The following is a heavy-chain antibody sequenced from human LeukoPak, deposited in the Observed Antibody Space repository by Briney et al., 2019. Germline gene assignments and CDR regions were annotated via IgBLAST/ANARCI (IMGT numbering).Heavy chain of an antibody. D-gene: IGHD6-13*01. J-gene: IGHJ4*02. CDR1: GYTFTGYY. V-gene: IGHV1-2*06. CDR3: AVSEPGSSWPFDY. CDR2: INPNSGGT. Sequence: ASVKVSCKASGYTFTGYYMHWVRQAPGQGLEWMGRINPNSGGTNYAQKFQGRVTMTRDTSISTAYMELSRLRSDDTAVYYCAVSEPGSSWPFDYCSQGTLVTVSS.